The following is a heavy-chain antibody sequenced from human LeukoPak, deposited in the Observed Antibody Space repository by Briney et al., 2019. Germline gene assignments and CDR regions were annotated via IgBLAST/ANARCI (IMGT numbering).Heavy chain of an antibody. D-gene: IGHD6-13*01. CDR2: MNPNSGNT. Sequence: GASVTVSYKASGYTFTNYDINWVRQAAGQGRAWMGWMNPNSGNTGYPQKFQGRVTITRNTSISTAYMELSSLRSEDTAVYYCASRWQQQENGMDVWGQGTTVTVSS. V-gene: IGHV1-8*01. CDR1: GYTFTNYD. CDR3: ASRWQQQENGMDV. J-gene: IGHJ6*02.